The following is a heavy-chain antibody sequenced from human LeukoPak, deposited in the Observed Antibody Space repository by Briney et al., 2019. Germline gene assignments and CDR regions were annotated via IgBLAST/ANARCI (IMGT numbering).Heavy chain of an antibody. J-gene: IGHJ4*02. D-gene: IGHD1-26*01. Sequence: PSETLSLTCTVSGGSISSSNYYWGWIRQPPGKGLEWIGSFYYSGSTYYSPSLKSRVAISVDTPKNQFSLRLTSVTAADTAVYYCAREASWMGATIGLFDYWGQGTLVTVSS. CDR1: GGSISSSNYY. V-gene: IGHV4-39*07. CDR3: AREASWMGATIGLFDY. CDR2: FYYSGST.